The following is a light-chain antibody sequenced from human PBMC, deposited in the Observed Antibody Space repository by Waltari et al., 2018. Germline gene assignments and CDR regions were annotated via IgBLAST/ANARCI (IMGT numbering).Light chain of an antibody. CDR1: NIGTKS. CDR3: QVWDYDTAHLV. Sequence: SYVLTQPPSVSVAPGKTARIACGGHNIGTKSVHWDQERPGQAPVLIIYYDSVRPSGIPERFSGSNFGNTATLTISRVEAGDEADYYCQVWDYDTAHLVFGGGTTLTVV. CDR2: YDS. V-gene: IGLV3-21*04. J-gene: IGLJ3*02.